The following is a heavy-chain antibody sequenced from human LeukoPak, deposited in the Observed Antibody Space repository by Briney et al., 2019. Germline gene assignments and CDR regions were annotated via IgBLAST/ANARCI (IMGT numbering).Heavy chain of an antibody. CDR3: ARVNAPVATFDY. Sequence: PSETLSLTCTVSGYSISTTYYGGWIRQPPGKGLEWIATISHSGSTHYTPSLRSRLTISLDTSKNQFSLKLTSVTAADTAVYYCARVNAPVATFDYWGQGALVTVSS. V-gene: IGHV4-38-2*02. D-gene: IGHD2-21*01. CDR2: ISHSGST. J-gene: IGHJ4*02. CDR1: GYSISTTYY.